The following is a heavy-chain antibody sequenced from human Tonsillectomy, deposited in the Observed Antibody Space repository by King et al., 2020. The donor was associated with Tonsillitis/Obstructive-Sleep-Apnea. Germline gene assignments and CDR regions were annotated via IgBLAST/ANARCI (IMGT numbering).Heavy chain of an antibody. CDR3: SVXXGSYYYDY. CDR1: GYSFTSYC. CDR2: IYPGDSDT. V-gene: IGHV5-51*01. J-gene: IGHJ4*02. Sequence: LQLVQSGAEVKKPXESLKISCKVSGYSFTSYCIGWVRQMPGKGXEWMGVIYPGDSDTRYSPSFQGQGXISXDKSISTPYLQWSRLKASDTAMYYCSVXXGSYYYDYWGQGXLVTVSS.